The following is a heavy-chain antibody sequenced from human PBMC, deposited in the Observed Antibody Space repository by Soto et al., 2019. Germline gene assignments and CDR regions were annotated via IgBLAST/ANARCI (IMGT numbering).Heavy chain of an antibody. J-gene: IGHJ6*02. V-gene: IGHV3-21*01. Sequence: XGSLRLSCAAAGVTFSSYSMNWVRQAPGKGLEWVSSISSSSSYIYYADSVKGRFTISRDNAKNSLYLQMNSLRAEDTAVYYCARDRDYGDYYYYGMDGWGQGTTVTVSS. CDR2: ISSSSSYI. CDR1: GVTFSSYS. CDR3: ARDRDYGDYYYYGMDG. D-gene: IGHD4-17*01.